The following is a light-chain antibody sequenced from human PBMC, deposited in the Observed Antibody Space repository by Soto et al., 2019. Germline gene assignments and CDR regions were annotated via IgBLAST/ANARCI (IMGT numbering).Light chain of an antibody. Sequence: QSALTQPASVSGFPGQSITISCTGTSSDVGGYNYVSWYQQHPGKAPKLMIYDVSNRPSGVSNRFSGSKSGNTASLTISGLQAEDEADYYCSSFTSTSTWMFGGGTKLTVL. V-gene: IGLV2-14*03. J-gene: IGLJ3*02. CDR3: SSFTSTSTWM. CDR1: SSDVGGYNY. CDR2: DVS.